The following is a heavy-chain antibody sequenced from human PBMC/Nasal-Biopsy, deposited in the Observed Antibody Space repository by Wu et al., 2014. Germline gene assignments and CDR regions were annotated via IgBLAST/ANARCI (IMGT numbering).Heavy chain of an antibody. D-gene: IGHD2-8*01. CDR3: ARAQYDNGRHYWYFDL. CDR2: INHDGSEE. J-gene: IGHJ2*01. Sequence: ASRFTFSRYWMAWVRQAPGTGLXWVANINHDGSEEHYVDSVKGRFTISRDNARKSLNLQMNSLRVEDAAVYHCARAQYDNGRHYWYFDLWGRGARVTVSS. CDR1: RFTFSRYW. V-gene: IGHV3-7*03.